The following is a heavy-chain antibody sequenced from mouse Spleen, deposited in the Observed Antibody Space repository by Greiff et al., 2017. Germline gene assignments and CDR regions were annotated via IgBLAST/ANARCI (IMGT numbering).Heavy chain of an antibody. CDR1: GYTFTSYW. CDR2: IDPSDSYT. CDR3: ARAGTWFDY. J-gene: IGHJ2*01. V-gene: IGHV1-69*01. Sequence: QVQLQQPGAELVMPGASVKLSCKASGYTFTSYWMHWVKQRPGQGLEWIGEIDPSDSYTNYNQKFKGKATLTVDTSSSTAYMQVSSLTSEDSAVYYCARAGTWFDYWGQGTTITVSS. D-gene: IGHD4-1*01.